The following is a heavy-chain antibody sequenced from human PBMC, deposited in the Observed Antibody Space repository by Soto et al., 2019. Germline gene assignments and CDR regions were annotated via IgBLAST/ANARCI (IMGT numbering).Heavy chain of an antibody. CDR2: IYYSGST. CDR3: AREGSITMVRGVDDAFDI. Sequence: SETLSLTCTFSCGSIISGDYYWSWIRQPPGKGLEWIGYIYYSGSTYYNPSLKSRVTISVDTSKNQFSLKLSSVTAADTAVYYCAREGSITMVRGVDDAFDIWGQGTMVTVSS. CDR1: CGSIISGDYY. D-gene: IGHD3-10*01. V-gene: IGHV4-30-4*01. J-gene: IGHJ3*02.